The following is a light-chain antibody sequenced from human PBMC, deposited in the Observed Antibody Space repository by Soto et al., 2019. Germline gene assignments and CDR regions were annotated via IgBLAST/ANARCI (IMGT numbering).Light chain of an antibody. V-gene: IGLV1-40*01. Sequence: QSVLTQPPSVSGAPGQRVTISCTGSSSNIGSTYDVQWYQQRPGTAPKLLIHGNTNRPSGVPDRFSGSKSGTSASLAITGLQADDEADYYCQSYDDSLSVHYVFGTGTQLTVL. CDR1: SSNIGSTYD. CDR3: QSYDDSLSVHYV. CDR2: GNT. J-gene: IGLJ1*01.